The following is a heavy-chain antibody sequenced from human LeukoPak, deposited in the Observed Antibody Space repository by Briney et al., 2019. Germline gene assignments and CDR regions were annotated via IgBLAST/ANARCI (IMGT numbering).Heavy chain of an antibody. D-gene: IGHD4-17*01. CDR3: ARDADYGDYVNYYYYYMDV. Sequence: ASVKVSCKASGYTSTSYGISWVRQAPGQGLEWMGWISAYNGNTNYAQKLQGRVTMTTDTSTSTAYMELRSLRSDDTAVYYCARDADYGDYVNYYYYYMDVWGKGTTVTVSS. CDR1: GYTSTSYG. J-gene: IGHJ6*03. CDR2: ISAYNGNT. V-gene: IGHV1-18*01.